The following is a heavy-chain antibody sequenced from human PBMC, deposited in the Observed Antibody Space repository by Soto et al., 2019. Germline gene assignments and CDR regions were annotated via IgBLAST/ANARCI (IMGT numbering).Heavy chain of an antibody. D-gene: IGHD5-18*01. CDR1: GGSISNYY. CDR3: ARHRYSYGVYYFDY. Sequence: SETLSRTCIGSGGSISNYYWSWVRQPPGKGLEWIGYIYYSGSTNYNPSLTSRVTISVDTSKNQFSLKLSSVTAADTAVYYCARHRYSYGVYYFDYWGQGTLVTVSS. CDR2: IYYSGST. J-gene: IGHJ4*02. V-gene: IGHV4-59*08.